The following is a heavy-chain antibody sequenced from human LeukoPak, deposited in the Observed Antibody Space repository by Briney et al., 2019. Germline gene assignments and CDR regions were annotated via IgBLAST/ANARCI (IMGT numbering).Heavy chain of an antibody. D-gene: IGHD4-17*01. CDR2: IHYSGST. CDR1: GASISSYY. J-gene: IGHJ4*02. V-gene: IGHV4-59*01. Sequence: PSETLSLTCTVSGASISSYYWSWIRQPPGNGLQWIGYIHYSGSTNYNPSLKSRVTISVDTSKNQFSLKLSSVTAADTAVYYCARHDYGATRDYWGQGTLVTVSS. CDR3: ARHDYGATRDY.